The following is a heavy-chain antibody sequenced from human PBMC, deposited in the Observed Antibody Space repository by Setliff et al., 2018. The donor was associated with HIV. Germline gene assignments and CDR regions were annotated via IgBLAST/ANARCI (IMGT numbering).Heavy chain of an antibody. CDR1: GYTFTSYY. Sequence: EASVKVSCKASGYTFTSYYMHWVRQAPGQGLEWMGIINPSGGSTSYAQKFQGRVTITRDTSASTAYMELSSLRSEDTALYYCTRVMGATTGFHDYWGQGTLVTVSS. J-gene: IGHJ4*02. CDR3: TRVMGATTGFHDY. D-gene: IGHD1-26*01. V-gene: IGHV1-46*01. CDR2: INPSGGST.